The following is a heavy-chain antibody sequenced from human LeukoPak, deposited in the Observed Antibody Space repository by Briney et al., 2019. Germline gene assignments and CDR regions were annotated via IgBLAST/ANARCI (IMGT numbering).Heavy chain of an antibody. V-gene: IGHV4-59*01. CDR1: GGSISSYY. J-gene: IGHJ4*02. Sequence: PSETLSLTCSVSGGSISSYYWSWIRQPPGKGLQWIGYIFYSGSTNYNPSLKSRVTISVDTSKNQFSLKLGSVTAADTAVYYCARVQYSYDSRYYFDYWGQGTLVTVSS. CDR2: IFYSGST. D-gene: IGHD5-18*01. CDR3: ARVQYSYDSRYYFDY.